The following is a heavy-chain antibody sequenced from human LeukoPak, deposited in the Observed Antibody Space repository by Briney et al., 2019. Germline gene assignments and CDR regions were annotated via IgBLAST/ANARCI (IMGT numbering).Heavy chain of an antibody. CDR1: GFTFSSYC. CDR2: IKQDGSEK. CDR3: AELGITMIGGV. Sequence: GGSLRLSCAASGFTFSSYCMSWVRQAPGKGLEWVANIKQDGSEKYYVDSVKGRFTISRDNAKNSLYLQMNSLRAEDTAVYYCAELGITMIGGVWGKGTTVTISS. V-gene: IGHV3-7*01. D-gene: IGHD3-10*02. J-gene: IGHJ6*04.